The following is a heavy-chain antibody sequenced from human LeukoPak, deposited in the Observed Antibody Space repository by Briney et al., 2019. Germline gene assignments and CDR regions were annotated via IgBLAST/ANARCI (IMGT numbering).Heavy chain of an antibody. CDR2: IKQDGSEK. CDR3: ARDNPYYYDSSGYLLFDY. J-gene: IGHJ4*02. CDR1: GFTFSSYW. V-gene: IGHV3-7*01. D-gene: IGHD3-22*01. Sequence: GGSLRLSCAASGFTFSSYWMSWVRQAPGKGPEWVANIKQDGSEKYYVDSVKGRFTISRDNAKNSLYLQMNSLRAEDTAVCYCARDNPYYYDSSGYLLFDYWGQGTLVIVSS.